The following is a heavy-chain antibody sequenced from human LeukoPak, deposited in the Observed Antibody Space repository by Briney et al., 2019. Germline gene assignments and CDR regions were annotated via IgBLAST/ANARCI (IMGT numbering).Heavy chain of an antibody. J-gene: IGHJ4*02. CDR1: GESFSGYY. Sequence: SEILSLTCAVYGESFSGYYWSWIRLPPGKGLEWIGEVNHSGSTNYNPSLKSRVTISVDTSKNQFSLKLSSVTAADTAVYYCARGGPGQQLVLVYWGQGTLVTVSS. V-gene: IGHV4-34*01. CDR2: VNHSGST. D-gene: IGHD6-13*01. CDR3: ARGGPGQQLVLVY.